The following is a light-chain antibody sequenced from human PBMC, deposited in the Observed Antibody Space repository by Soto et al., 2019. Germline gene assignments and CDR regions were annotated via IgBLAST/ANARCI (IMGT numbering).Light chain of an antibody. V-gene: IGKV3-20*01. CDR3: QYYGSPPT. Sequence: EIVLTQSPGTLSLSPGERATLSCRASQSVSSSYLAWHQQKPGQAPRLLIYGASSRATGIPDRFSGSGSGTYFTLIISRLEPEDFAVYYCQYYGSPPTFGGGTNVEIK. CDR1: QSVSSSY. CDR2: GAS. J-gene: IGKJ4*01.